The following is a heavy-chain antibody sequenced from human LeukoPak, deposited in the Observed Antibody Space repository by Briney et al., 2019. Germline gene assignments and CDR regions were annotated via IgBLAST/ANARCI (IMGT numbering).Heavy chain of an antibody. J-gene: IGHJ4*02. CDR1: GYTFTGYY. CDR3: ARDLRDVMRTGIPYEIDY. V-gene: IGHV1-2*02. CDR2: INPNSGGT. Sequence: ASVKVSCKASGYTFTGYYIHWVRQAPGQGLEWMGWINPNSGGTYFAQKFQGRVTVTRDTFIPTAYMELSRLTSDDTAIYYCARDLRDVMRTGIPYEIDYWGQGTLVTVSS. D-gene: IGHD1-1*01.